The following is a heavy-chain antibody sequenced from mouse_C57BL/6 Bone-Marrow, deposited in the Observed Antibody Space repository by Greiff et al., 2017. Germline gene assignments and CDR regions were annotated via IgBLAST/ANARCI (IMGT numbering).Heavy chain of an antibody. V-gene: IGHV1-69*01. CDR1: GYTFTSYW. CDR3: ASGFYGIRGY. CDR2: IDPSDSYT. J-gene: IGHJ2*02. D-gene: IGHD1-1*01. Sequence: QVQLQQPGAELVMPGASVKLSCKASGYTFTSYWMHWVKQRPGQGLEWIGEIDPSDSYTNYNQKFKGKSTLTVDKSSSTAYMQLRSLTSVDSAVYYCASGFYGIRGYWGQGTSLTVSS.